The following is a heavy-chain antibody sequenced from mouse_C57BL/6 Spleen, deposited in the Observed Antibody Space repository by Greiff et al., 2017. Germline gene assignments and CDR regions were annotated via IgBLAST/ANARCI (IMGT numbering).Heavy chain of an antibody. CDR2: ISYDGSN. D-gene: IGHD1-1*02. CDR1: GYSITSGYY. V-gene: IGHV3-6*01. CDR3: ARGWGGSYWYFDV. J-gene: IGHJ1*03. Sequence: EVQLVESGPGLVKPSQSLSLTCSVTGYSITSGYYWNWIRQFPGNKLEWMGYISYDGSNNYNPSLKNRISITRDTSKNQFFLKLNSVTTEDTATYYCARGWGGSYWYFDVWGTGTTVTVSS.